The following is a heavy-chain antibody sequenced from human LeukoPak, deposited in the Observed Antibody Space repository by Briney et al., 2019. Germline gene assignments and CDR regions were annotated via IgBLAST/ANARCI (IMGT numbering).Heavy chain of an antibody. Sequence: GRSLRLSCAASGFTFSSFWMTWVSQAPGKGLEWLAYIQQDENEISYGASVKGRLTISRDNVNNLLFLTMTRLRGEDTALYYCARATGTLRVSNFRAGREHFYYSMDLWGKGTAVTVSS. CDR3: ARATGTLRVSNFRAGREHFYYSMDL. V-gene: IGHV3-7*01. CDR2: IQQDENEI. J-gene: IGHJ6*03. CDR1: GFTFSSFW. D-gene: IGHD4-17*01.